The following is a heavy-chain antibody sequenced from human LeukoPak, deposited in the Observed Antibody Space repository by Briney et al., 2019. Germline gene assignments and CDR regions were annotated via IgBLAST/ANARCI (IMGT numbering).Heavy chain of an antibody. V-gene: IGHV3-30-3*01. CDR2: ISYDGSNK. CDR3: ARDIVDTAMAAYYYYYYMDV. D-gene: IGHD5-18*01. CDR1: GFTFSSYA. J-gene: IGHJ6*03. Sequence: PGGSLRLSCAASGFTFSSYAMHWVRQAPGKGLEGVAVISYDGSNKYYADSVKGRFTISRDNSKNTLYLQMNSLRAEDTAVYYCARDIVDTAMAAYYYYYYMDVWGKGTTVTVSS.